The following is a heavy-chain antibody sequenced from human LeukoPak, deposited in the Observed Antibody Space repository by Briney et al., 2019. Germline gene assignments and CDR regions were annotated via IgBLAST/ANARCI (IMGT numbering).Heavy chain of an antibody. D-gene: IGHD3-16*01. CDR2: IKQDGSES. Sequence: GGSLRLSCAASGFMFSNYWMSWVRQAPGKGLEWVANIKQDGSESRYVDSVKGRFIISRDNSKNTLYLQMNSLRAEDTAVYYCARAGVWGSHFDYWGQGTLVTVSS. V-gene: IGHV3-7*01. CDR3: ARAGVWGSHFDY. CDR1: GFMFSNYW. J-gene: IGHJ4*02.